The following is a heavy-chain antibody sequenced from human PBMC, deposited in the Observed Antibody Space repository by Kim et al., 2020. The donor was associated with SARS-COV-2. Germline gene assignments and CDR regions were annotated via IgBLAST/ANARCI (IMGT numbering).Heavy chain of an antibody. CDR2: NT. CDR3: ARDYRSRFDY. D-gene: IGHD6-13*01. V-gene: IGHV1-3*01. Sequence: NTKYSQKFQGRVTITRDTSASTAYMELSSLRSEDTAVYYCARDYRSRFDYWGQGTLVTVSS. J-gene: IGHJ4*02.